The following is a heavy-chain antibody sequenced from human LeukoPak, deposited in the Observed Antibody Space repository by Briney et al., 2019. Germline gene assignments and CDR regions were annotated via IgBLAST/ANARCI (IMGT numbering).Heavy chain of an antibody. J-gene: IGHJ6*03. D-gene: IGHD2-15*01. CDR2: IRYDASNK. Sequence: GGSLRLSCAASGFTFSSYGMHWVRQAPGKGLEWVAFIRYDASNKYYADSVKGRFTISRDNAKNSLYLQMNSLRAEDTAVYYCASAGRYCSGGSCYLGYYYYYMDVWGKGTTVTVSS. CDR1: GFTFSSYG. CDR3: ASAGRYCSGGSCYLGYYYYYMDV. V-gene: IGHV3-30*02.